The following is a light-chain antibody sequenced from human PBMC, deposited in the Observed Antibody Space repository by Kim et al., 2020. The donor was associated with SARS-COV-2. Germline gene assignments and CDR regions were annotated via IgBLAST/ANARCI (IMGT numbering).Light chain of an antibody. CDR1: QTIKNR. V-gene: IGKV3-15*01. J-gene: IGKJ1*01. Sequence: SPGERATLSCRASQTIKNRLVWYQHNPGQAPRLLIYDATTRATGVPARFIGSGSETDFTLTISSLQSEDFAVYYCQQSNDWPPLTFGQGTKVDIK. CDR3: QQSNDWPPLT. CDR2: DAT.